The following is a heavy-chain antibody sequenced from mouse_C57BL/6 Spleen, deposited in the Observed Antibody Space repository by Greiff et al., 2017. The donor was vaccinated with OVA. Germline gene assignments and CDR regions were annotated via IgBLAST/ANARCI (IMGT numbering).Heavy chain of an antibody. CDR3: ARRRSSYGSYYAMDY. Sequence: QVQLQQSGPELVKPGASVKISCKASGYAFSSSWMNWVKQRPGKGLEWIGRIYPGDGDTNYNGKFKGKATLTADKSSSTAYMQLSSLTSEDSAVYFCARRRSSYGSYYAMDYWGQGTSVTVSS. J-gene: IGHJ4*01. CDR1: GYAFSSSW. CDR2: IYPGDGDT. V-gene: IGHV1-82*01. D-gene: IGHD1-1*01.